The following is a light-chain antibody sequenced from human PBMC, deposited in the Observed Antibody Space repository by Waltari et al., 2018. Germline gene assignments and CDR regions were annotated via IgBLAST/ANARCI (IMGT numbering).Light chain of an antibody. CDR1: QDISHY. Sequence: DIQLTQSPSFLSASVGDRVTITCRASQDISHYLAWYHLRPGKAPKLLIYAASTFQGGVPSRFSSSGSGTDFTLTISSLQPEDFATYYCEHFNNYPLTFGGGTKVEIK. J-gene: IGKJ4*01. CDR3: EHFNNYPLT. CDR2: AAS. V-gene: IGKV1-9*01.